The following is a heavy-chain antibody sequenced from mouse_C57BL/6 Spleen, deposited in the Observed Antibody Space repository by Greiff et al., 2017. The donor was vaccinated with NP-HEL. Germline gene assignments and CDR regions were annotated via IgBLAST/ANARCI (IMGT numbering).Heavy chain of an antibody. D-gene: IGHD2-4*01. Sequence: VQLQQPGAELVRPGSSVKLSCTASGFTITSYCMHWVKQRPIQGLEWIGNIDPSNSETHYTPKFKDKATLTVDTSSNTAYMQLTSLTSEDTAVYYCASTLIYYYYDGWRLCYAMDDWGQGTSVTVSS. CDR1: GFTITSYC. CDR2: IDPSNSET. J-gene: IGHJ4*01. CDR3: ASTLIYYYYDGWRLCYAMDD. V-gene: IGHV1-52*01.